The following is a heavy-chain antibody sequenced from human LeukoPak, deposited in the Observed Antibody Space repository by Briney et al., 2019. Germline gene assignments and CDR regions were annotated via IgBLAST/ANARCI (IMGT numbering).Heavy chain of an antibody. J-gene: IGHJ3*02. V-gene: IGHV3-53*01. D-gene: IGHD3-22*01. CDR1: GFTVSSNY. Sequence: PGGSLRLSCSASGFTVSSNYMSWVRQAPGKGLEWVSVIYSGGSTYYADSVKGRFTISRDNSKNTLYLQMNSLRAEDTAVYYCARDSRSSGYWGVTDAFDIWGQGTMVTVSS. CDR3: ARDSRSSGYWGVTDAFDI. CDR2: IYSGGST.